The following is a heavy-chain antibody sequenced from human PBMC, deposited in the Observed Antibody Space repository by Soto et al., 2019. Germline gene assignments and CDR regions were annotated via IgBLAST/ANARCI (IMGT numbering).Heavy chain of an antibody. V-gene: IGHV3-48*02. Sequence: EVQLVESGGGLVQPRRSLRLSCAASGFTFSRYAMNWVRQAPGKGLEWVSYISVGGGSIFYSDSVKGRFTISRDDAQNSVYLQMNSLRDEDTALYFCVRDDQRAFDVWGQGTMVIVSS. CDR1: GFTFSRYA. J-gene: IGHJ3*01. CDR3: VRDDQRAFDV. CDR2: ISVGGGSI.